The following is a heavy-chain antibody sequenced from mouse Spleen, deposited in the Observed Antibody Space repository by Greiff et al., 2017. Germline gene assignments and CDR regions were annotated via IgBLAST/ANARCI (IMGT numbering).Heavy chain of an antibody. CDR1: GYAFSSYW. CDR3: ARPTTVVPYYAMDY. Sequence: VQLQQSGAELVKPGASVKISCKASGYAFSSYWMNWVKQRPGKGLEWIGQIYPGDGDTNYNGKFKGKATLTADKSSSTAYMQLSSLTSEDSAVYFCARPTTVVPYYAMDYWGQGTSVTVSS. D-gene: IGHD1-1*01. V-gene: IGHV1-80*01. J-gene: IGHJ4*01. CDR2: IYPGDGDT.